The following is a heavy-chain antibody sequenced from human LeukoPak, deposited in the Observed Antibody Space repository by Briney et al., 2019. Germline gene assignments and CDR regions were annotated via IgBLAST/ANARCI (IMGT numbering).Heavy chain of an antibody. J-gene: IGHJ4*02. CDR2: ISIRGDT. CDR1: GFTFIDYD. D-gene: IGHD6-19*01. Sequence: GGSLRLSCAASGFTFIDYDMHWVRQAPGKGLEWVSAISIRGDTHYSGSVKGRFTISRENAESSLYLQMNSLRAEDTAVYYCARGGIQVSGIDEFDYWGQGTLVTVSS. V-gene: IGHV3-13*01. CDR3: ARGGIQVSGIDEFDY.